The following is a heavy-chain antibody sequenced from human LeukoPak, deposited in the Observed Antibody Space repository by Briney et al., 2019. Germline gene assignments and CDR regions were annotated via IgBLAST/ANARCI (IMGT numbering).Heavy chain of an antibody. CDR3: ARVVVGSPPRAFDI. V-gene: IGHV3-74*01. CDR1: GFTFSSYW. J-gene: IGHJ3*02. CDR2: INSDGSST. D-gene: IGHD2-15*01. Sequence: GGSLRLSCAAPGFTFSSYWMHWVRQAPGKGLVWVSRINSDGSSTSNADSVKGRFTISGDNAKNTLWLQMNSLRAEDTAVYYCARVVVGSPPRAFDIWGQGTMVTVSS.